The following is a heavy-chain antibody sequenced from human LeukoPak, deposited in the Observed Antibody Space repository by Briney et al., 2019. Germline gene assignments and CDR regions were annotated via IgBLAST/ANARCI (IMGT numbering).Heavy chain of an antibody. CDR2: IYTTGST. D-gene: IGHD6-19*01. V-gene: IGHV4-4*07. CDR3: ARGAAPSSPPFDY. Sequence: SETLSLTCTVSGGSISRYYWSWVRQPAGKGLEWIGHIYTTGSTNYNPSLTSRVTMSVDTSKNRFSLNLGSVAAADTAVYYCARGAAPSSPPFDYWGQGTLVTSST. CDR1: GGSISRYY. J-gene: IGHJ4*02.